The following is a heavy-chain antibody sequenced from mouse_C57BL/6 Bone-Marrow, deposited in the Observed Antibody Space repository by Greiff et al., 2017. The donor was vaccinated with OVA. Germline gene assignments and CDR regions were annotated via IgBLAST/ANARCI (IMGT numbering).Heavy chain of an antibody. CDR1: GFSLRTSGMG. Sequence: QVTLKVCGPGILQSSQTLSLTCSFSGFSLRTSGMGVSWIRQPSGKGLEWLAHIYWDDDKRYNPSLKSRLTISKDTSRNQVFLKITSVDTADTATYYCARTYYDYDHDYAMDYGGQGTSVTVSS. J-gene: IGHJ4*01. D-gene: IGHD2-4*01. CDR2: IYWDDDK. CDR3: ARTYYDYDHDYAMDY. V-gene: IGHV8-12*01.